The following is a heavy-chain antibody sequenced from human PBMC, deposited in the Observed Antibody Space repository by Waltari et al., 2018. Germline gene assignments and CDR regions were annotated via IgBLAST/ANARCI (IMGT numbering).Heavy chain of an antibody. J-gene: IGHJ6*02. CDR1: CGSLCRVSVY. Sequence: VQLQESRSGLVRPSPPLFLSCTVACGSLCRVSVYWTWIRPPAGKGLEWVGHIFTRWSTKYNPSLKSGVSVSLDTSENQFSLRLSSVTAADTAVYYCARDEARYYDNMTGGGYYGLDVWGQGTTVTVSS. CDR2: IFTRWST. V-gene: IGHV4-61*02. D-gene: IGHD3-9*01. CDR3: ARDEARYYDNMTGGGYYGLDV.